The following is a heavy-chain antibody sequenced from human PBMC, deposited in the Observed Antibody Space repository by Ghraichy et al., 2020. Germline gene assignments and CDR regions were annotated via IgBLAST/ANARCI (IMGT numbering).Heavy chain of an antibody. CDR1: GFSFSTTG. J-gene: IGHJ2*01. CDR3: VKIGVIGLWYFDL. D-gene: IGHD2-21*01. Sequence: GGSLRLSCAASGFSFSTTGMSWVRQAPGRGPEWVSSISSSGGETYYGDSVRGRFTVFRDNSKNTLYLQMNSLTVDDTAVFYCVKIGVIGLWYFDLWGRGTLVRVSS. CDR2: ISSSGGET. V-gene: IGHV3-23*01.